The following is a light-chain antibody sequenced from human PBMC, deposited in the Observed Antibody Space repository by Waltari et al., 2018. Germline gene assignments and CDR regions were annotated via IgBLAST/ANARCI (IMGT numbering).Light chain of an antibody. V-gene: IGKV1-17*01. CDR3: LQHNTYPWT. Sequence: DIEMTQSPSSLSASVGDRVTITCRASQDIGNDLGWYQQRPGRAPTRLIYSASSLQSGVPSRCSGIGSGIEFTLTISSLQPEDFATYYCLQHNTYPWTFGQGTKVEVK. J-gene: IGKJ1*01. CDR2: SAS. CDR1: QDIGND.